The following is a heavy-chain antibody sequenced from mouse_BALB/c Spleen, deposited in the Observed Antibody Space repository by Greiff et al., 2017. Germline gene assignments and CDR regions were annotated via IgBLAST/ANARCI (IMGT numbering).Heavy chain of an antibody. Sequence: VQLQQSAAELARPGASVKMSCKASGYTFTSYTMHWVKQRPGQGLEWIGYINPSSGYTEYNQKFKDKTTLTADKSSSTAYMQLSSLTSEDSAVYYCARDGNYWRIAMDYWGQGTSVTVSS. D-gene: IGHD2-1*01. CDR2: INPSSGYT. CDR3: ARDGNYWRIAMDY. J-gene: IGHJ4*01. V-gene: IGHV1-4*02. CDR1: GYTFTSYT.